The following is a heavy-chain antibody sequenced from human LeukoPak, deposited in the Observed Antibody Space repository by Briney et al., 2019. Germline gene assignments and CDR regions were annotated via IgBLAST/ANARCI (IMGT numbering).Heavy chain of an antibody. Sequence: SETLSLTCTVSGDSIRSSSYYWSWIRQPAGKGLEWIAQIHTSGSTNFNPSLKSRVSISMDTPNNQFSLMISSVTAADTAIYYCAGRGLSTGWTFDYWGHGTLVTVSS. CDR1: GDSIRSSSYY. J-gene: IGHJ4*01. V-gene: IGHV4-61*09. CDR3: AGRGLSTGWTFDY. CDR2: IHTSGST. D-gene: IGHD6-19*01.